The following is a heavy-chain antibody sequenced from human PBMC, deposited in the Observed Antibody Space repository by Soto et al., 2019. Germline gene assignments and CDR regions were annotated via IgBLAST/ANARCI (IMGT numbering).Heavy chain of an antibody. CDR3: AHREYYYGAGSYYTH. Sequence: QITLKESGPTLVKPTQTLTLTCTFSGFSLSTREVGVGWIRQPPGKALEWLALIYWDDDKRYRPSLKSRLTIVKDTSKSLVILIMSNMDPEDTATYYCAHREYYYGAGSYYTHGGQGILVTVSS. D-gene: IGHD3-10*01. CDR1: GFSLSTREVG. V-gene: IGHV2-5*02. CDR2: IYWDDDK. J-gene: IGHJ4*02.